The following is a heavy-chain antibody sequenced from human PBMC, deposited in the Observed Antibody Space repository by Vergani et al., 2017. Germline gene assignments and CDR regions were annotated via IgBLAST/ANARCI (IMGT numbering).Heavy chain of an antibody. CDR2: ISWNSGSI. CDR1: GFTFSSYA. CDR3: AKDAHYYYYYYMDV. V-gene: IGHV3-9*01. Sequence: VQLVESGGGVVQPGRSLRLSCAASGFTFSSYAMHWVRQAPGKGLEWVSGISWNSGSIGYADSVKGRFTISRDNAKNSLYLQMNSLRAEDTALYYCAKDAHYYYYYYMDVWGKGTTVTVSS. J-gene: IGHJ6*03.